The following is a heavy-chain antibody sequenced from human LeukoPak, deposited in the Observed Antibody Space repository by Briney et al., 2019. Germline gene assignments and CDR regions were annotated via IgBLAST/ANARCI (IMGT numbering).Heavy chain of an antibody. Sequence: SVKVSCKASGGTFSSYAISWVRQAPGQGLEWMGGIIPIFGTANYAQKFQGRVTITTDESTNTAYMELSSLRSEDTAVYYCASQTYYDFWSGYYTDWGQGTLVTVSS. D-gene: IGHD3-3*01. V-gene: IGHV1-69*05. CDR2: IIPIFGTA. CDR1: GGTFSSYA. J-gene: IGHJ4*02. CDR3: ASQTYYDFWSGYYTD.